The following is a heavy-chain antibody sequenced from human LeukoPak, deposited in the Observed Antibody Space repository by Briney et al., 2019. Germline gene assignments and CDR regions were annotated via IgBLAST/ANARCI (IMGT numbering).Heavy chain of an antibody. J-gene: IGHJ4*02. D-gene: IGHD2-2*01. V-gene: IGHV3-7*02. CDR1: GFTFSNYW. Sequence: GSLRLSCAASGFTFSNYWMNWVRQAPGKGLEWVANIKQDGSEKYYVDSVKGRFTISRDNAKNSLYLQMNSLRAEDTAVYYCAQLYRDYWGQGTLVTVSS. CDR2: IKQDGSEK. CDR3: AQLYRDY.